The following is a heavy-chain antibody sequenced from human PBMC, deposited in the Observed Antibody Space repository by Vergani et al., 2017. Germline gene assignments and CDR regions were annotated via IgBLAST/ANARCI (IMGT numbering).Heavy chain of an antibody. D-gene: IGHD6-19*01. CDR1: AITFDDYA. CDR3: AKDRGRDSSGWYYYYYGMDV. V-gene: IGHV3-9*01. Sequence: EVQLVESGGGLVQPGRSLRLSCAASAITFDDYAMHWVRQAPGKGLEWVSGISWNSGTIGYADSVKGRFTISRDNAKNSLYLQMNSLRAEDTAVYYCAKDRGRDSSGWYYYYYGMDVWGQGTTVTVSS. CDR2: ISWNSGTI. J-gene: IGHJ6*02.